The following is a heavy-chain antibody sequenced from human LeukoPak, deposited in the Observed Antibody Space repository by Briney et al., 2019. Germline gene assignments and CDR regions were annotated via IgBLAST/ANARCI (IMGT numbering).Heavy chain of an antibody. CDR2: ISGSGGST. Sequence: PGGSLRLSCAASGFTFSSYAMSWVRQAPGKGLEWVSAISGSGGSTYYADSVKGRFTISRDNSKNTLYLQMNSLRAEDTAVYYCAKGGYYYDSSGYPERRFDYWGQGTLVTVSS. CDR3: AKGGYYYDSSGYPERRFDY. J-gene: IGHJ4*02. CDR1: GFTFSSYA. D-gene: IGHD3-22*01. V-gene: IGHV3-23*01.